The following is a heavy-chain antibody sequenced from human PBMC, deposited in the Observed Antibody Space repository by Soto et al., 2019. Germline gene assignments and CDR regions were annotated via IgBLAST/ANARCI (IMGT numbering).Heavy chain of an antibody. CDR1: GGSISGYY. J-gene: IGHJ4*02. Sequence: SETLSLTCTVSGGSISGYYWSWLRQPPGKGLEWIGYIYNIGSTNYNPSLRSRVTMSIDTSKNQFSLKLTSVNTADTAIYYCTRGGDPYKTGHWGQGTLVTVSS. D-gene: IGHD2-21*01. CDR3: TRGGDPYKTGH. CDR2: IYNIGST. V-gene: IGHV4-59*01.